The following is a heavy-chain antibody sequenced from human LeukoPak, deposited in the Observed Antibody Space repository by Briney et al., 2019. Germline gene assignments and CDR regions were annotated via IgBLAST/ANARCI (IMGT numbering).Heavy chain of an antibody. CDR3: ARRISAHYYDSSGYYFKVPWFDP. D-gene: IGHD3-22*01. Sequence: SETLSLTCTVSGGSIRSSYYYWGWIRQPPGKGLEWIGSIYDSGSTYYNPSLKSRVTISVDTSKNQFSLKLSSVTAADTAVYYCARRISAHYYDSSGYYFKVPWFDPWGQGTLVTVSS. V-gene: IGHV4-39*01. J-gene: IGHJ5*02. CDR1: GGSIRSSYYY. CDR2: IYDSGST.